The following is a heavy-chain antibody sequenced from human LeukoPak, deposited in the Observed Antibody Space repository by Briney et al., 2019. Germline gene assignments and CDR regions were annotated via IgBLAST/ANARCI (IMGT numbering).Heavy chain of an antibody. CDR3: SAAVGTDFYDYGMDV. CDR2: ISDSGGST. Sequence: PGGSLRLSCAASGFTFSSCAMSWVRQAPGKGLEWVSAISDSGGSTYYADSVKGRFTISRDDSKNTAFLQLNSLKTEDTAVYYCSAAVGTDFYDYGMDVWGQGTTVTVSS. D-gene: IGHD6-13*01. V-gene: IGHV3-23*01. CDR1: GFTFSSCA. J-gene: IGHJ6*02.